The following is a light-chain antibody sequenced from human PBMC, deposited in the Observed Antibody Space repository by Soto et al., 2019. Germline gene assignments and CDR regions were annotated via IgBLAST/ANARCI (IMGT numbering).Light chain of an antibody. J-gene: IGLJ1*01. Sequence: HSVLTQPASVSGSPGQSITISCTGTSSDVGGYNYVSWYQQHPGKAPKLMIYDVSNRPSGVSNRFSGSKSGNTASLTISGLQAEVESDYYCSSYTSSSTPQFVFGTGTKVTVL. CDR3: SSYTSSSTPQFV. CDR2: DVS. V-gene: IGLV2-14*01. CDR1: SSDVGGYNY.